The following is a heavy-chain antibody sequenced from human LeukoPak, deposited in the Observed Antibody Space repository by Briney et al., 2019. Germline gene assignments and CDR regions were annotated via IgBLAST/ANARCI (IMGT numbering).Heavy chain of an antibody. Sequence: ASVKVSCKASGYTFTGYYMHWVRQAPGQGLEWMGWINPNSGGTNYAQKFQGRVTMTRDTSISTAYMELSRLRPDDTAVYYCARKMDLCGVDAFDIWGQGTMVTVSS. D-gene: IGHD5-24*01. V-gene: IGHV1-2*02. CDR3: ARKMDLCGVDAFDI. J-gene: IGHJ3*02. CDR1: GYTFTGYY. CDR2: INPNSGGT.